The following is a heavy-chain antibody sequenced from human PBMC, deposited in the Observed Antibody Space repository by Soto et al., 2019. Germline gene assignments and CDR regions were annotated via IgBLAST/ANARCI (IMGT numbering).Heavy chain of an antibody. CDR2: ISAYNANR. D-gene: IGHD2-21*02. CDR3: ARGDLLYGLDV. CDR1: GYIFTNFG. Sequence: QVQLVQSGAEVKKPGASVRVSCTASGYIFTNFGFNWVRQAPGQGLEWIGWISAYNANRNFAQKFRGRVTMTTDISTVTAYMELKTLRSDDTAVYYCARGDLLYGLDVWGQGTTVTVSS. V-gene: IGHV1-18*01. J-gene: IGHJ6*02.